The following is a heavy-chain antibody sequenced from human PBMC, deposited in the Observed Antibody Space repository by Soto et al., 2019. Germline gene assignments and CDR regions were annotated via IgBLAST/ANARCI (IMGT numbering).Heavy chain of an antibody. CDR3: AHSANDFWSGYYTGGNIGAFDI. J-gene: IGHJ3*02. Sequence: SGPTLVNPTQTLTLTCTFSGFSLSTSGVGVGWIRQPPGKALEWLALIYWNDDKRYSPSLKSRLTITKDTSKNQVVLTMTNMDPVDTATYYCAHSANDFWSGYYTGGNIGAFDIWGQGTMVTVS. CDR1: GFSLSTSGVG. V-gene: IGHV2-5*01. CDR2: IYWNDDK. D-gene: IGHD3-3*01.